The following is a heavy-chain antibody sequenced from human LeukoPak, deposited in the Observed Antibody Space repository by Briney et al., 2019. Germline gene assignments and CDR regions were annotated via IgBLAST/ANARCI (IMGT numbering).Heavy chain of an antibody. CDR2: IIPILGIA. V-gene: IGHV1-69*04. J-gene: IGHJ4*02. D-gene: IGHD3-10*01. CDR3: ARAADWRGSGSLN. CDR1: GGTFSSYA. Sequence: ASVKVSCKASGGTFSSYAISWVRQAPGQGLEWMGRIIPILGIANYAQKFQGRVTITADKSTSTAYMELSSLRSEDTAVYYCARAADWRGSGSLNWGQGTLVTVSS.